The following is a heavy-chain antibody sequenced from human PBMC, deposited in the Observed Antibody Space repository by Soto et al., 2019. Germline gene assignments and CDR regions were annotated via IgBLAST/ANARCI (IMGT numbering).Heavy chain of an antibody. Sequence: SETLSLTCTVSGGSISSGGYYWSWIRQHPGKGLEWIGYIYYSGSTYYNPSLKSRVTISVDTSKNQFSLKLSSVTAADTAVYYCAREFQTKDIVVVPAAHDAFDIWGQGTMVTVSS. J-gene: IGHJ3*02. V-gene: IGHV4-31*03. CDR3: AREFQTKDIVVVPAAHDAFDI. CDR2: IYYSGST. D-gene: IGHD2-2*01. CDR1: GGSISSGGYY.